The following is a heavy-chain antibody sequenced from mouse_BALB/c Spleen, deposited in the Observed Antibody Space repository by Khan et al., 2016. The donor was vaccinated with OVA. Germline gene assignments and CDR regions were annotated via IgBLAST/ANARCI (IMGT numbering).Heavy chain of an antibody. CDR3: ARDTTVTPFRGPGNLGTGFGGKTNTPSVYPLAPGFGGQNYLNGDPGWPGKGNW. CDR2: IWAGGST. CDR1: GFSLTSYG. Sequence: QVQLKQSGPGLVAPSQSLSITCTVSGFSLTSYGVHWVRQPPGKGLEWLGIIWAGGSTNYNSALMSRLSICKDNSKSQGFLKMNSLQTDDTAMYYCARDTTVTPFRGPGNLGTGFGGKTNTPSVYPLAPGFGGQNYLNGDPGWPGKGNW. J-gene: IGHJ1*01. D-gene: IGHD1-2*01. V-gene: IGHV2-9*02.